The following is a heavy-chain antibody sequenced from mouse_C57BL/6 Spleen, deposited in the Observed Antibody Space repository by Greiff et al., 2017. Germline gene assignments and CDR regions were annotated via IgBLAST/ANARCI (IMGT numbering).Heavy chain of an antibody. J-gene: IGHJ2*01. CDR3: ARNYGSSYYFDY. Sequence: QVQLQQSDAELVKPGASVKISCKVSGYTFTDHTIHWMKQRPEQGLEWIGYIYPRDGSTKYNEKFKGKATLTADKSSSTAYMQLNSLTSEASAVSFCARNYGSSYYFDYWGQGTTLTVSS. CDR2: IYPRDGST. V-gene: IGHV1-78*01. CDR1: GYTFTDHT. D-gene: IGHD1-1*01.